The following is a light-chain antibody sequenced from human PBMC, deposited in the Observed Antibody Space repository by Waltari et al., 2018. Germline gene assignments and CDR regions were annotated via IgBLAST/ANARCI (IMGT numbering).Light chain of an antibody. J-gene: IGLJ2*01. V-gene: IGLV3-21*04. Sequence: SYELTQPLSVSVAPDKTATITCEGDTIGRKSVHWYQQKPGQAPVLVMYYNSDRPSGIPERFSAFNSKNTATLTITRVEVGDEADYYCQVWDRSTDHVVFGGGTRLAVL. CDR3: QVWDRSTDHVV. CDR2: YNS. CDR1: TIGRKS.